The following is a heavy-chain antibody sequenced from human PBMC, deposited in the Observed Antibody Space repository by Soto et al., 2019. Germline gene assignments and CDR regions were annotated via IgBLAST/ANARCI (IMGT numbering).Heavy chain of an antibody. CDR1: GGTFSSYA. CDR3: ARARAVVVAAGTLLY. D-gene: IGHD2-15*01. Sequence: ASVKVSCKASGGTFSSYAISWVRQAPGQGLEWMGGIIPIFGTANYAQKFQGRVTITADESTSTAYMELSSLRSEDTAVYYCARARAVVVAAGTLLYWGQGTLVTVSS. CDR2: IIPIFGTA. J-gene: IGHJ4*02. V-gene: IGHV1-69*13.